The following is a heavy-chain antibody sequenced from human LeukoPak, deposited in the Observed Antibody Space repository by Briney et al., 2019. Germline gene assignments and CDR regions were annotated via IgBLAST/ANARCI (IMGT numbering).Heavy chain of an antibody. CDR2: INHSGST. CDR3: ARGMAGDFYYYYYYMDV. Sequence: PSETLSLTCAVYGGSFSGYYWSWIRQPPGKGLEWIGEINHSGSTNYNPSLKIRVTISVDTSKNQFSLKLSSVTAADTAVYYCARGMAGDFYYYYYYMDVWGKGTTVTVSS. V-gene: IGHV4-34*01. D-gene: IGHD6-19*01. CDR1: GGSFSGYY. J-gene: IGHJ6*03.